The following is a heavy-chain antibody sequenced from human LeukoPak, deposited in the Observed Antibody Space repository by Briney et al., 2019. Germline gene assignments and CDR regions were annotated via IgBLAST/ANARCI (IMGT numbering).Heavy chain of an antibody. D-gene: IGHD3-22*01. CDR1: GFTFDDYA. CDR2: ISWNSGSI. V-gene: IGHV3-9*01. CDR3: AKDMYYYDSSGNFDY. Sequence: GGSLRLSCAASGFTFDDYAMHWVRQAPGKGLEWVSGISWNSGSIGYADSVKGRFTISRDNAENSLYLQMNSLRAEDTALYYCAKDMYYYDSSGNFDYWGQGTLVTVSS. J-gene: IGHJ4*02.